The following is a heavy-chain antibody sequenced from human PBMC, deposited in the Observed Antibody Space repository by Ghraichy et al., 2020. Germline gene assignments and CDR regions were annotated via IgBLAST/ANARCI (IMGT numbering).Heavy chain of an antibody. CDR1: GFRFSDYY. V-gene: IGHV3-11*01. D-gene: IGHD1-26*01. CDR2: ISGSGSTI. CDR3: ANYPPPLYCRGSYGYT. J-gene: IGHJ5*02. Sequence: GESLNISCAASGFRFSDYYMNWVRQAPGKGLEWLSYISGSGSTIYYAGSVKGRFTISRDNAKNLLYLQMNSLIAEDTVVYYCANYPPPLYCRGSYGYTCGQGNLVTVS.